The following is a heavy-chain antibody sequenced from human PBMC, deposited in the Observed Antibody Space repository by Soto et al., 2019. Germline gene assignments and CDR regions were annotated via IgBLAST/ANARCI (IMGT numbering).Heavy chain of an antibody. V-gene: IGHV3-30-3*01. D-gene: IGHD5-18*01. CDR3: ARDLRGYSYEVDY. CDR1: GFTFSSYA. CDR2: ISYDGSNK. Sequence: GGSLRLSCAASGFTFSSYAMHWVRQAPGKGLEWVAVISYDGSNKYYADSVKGRFTISRDNSKNTLYLQMNSLRAEDTAVYYCARDLRGYSYEVDYWGQGTLVTVSS. J-gene: IGHJ4*02.